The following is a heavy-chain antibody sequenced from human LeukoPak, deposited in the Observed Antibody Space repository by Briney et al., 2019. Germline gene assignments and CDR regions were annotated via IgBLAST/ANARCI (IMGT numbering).Heavy chain of an antibody. CDR2: FDPEDGET. CDR1: GYTLTELS. CDR3: EGSGWYSGGGYFDY. V-gene: IGHV1-24*01. Sequence: ASVKVSCKVSGYTLTELSMHWVRQAPGKGLEWMGGFDPEDGETIYAQKFQGRVTMTEDTSTDTAYMELSSLRSEDTAVYYCEGSGWYSGGGYFDYWGQGTLVTVSS. D-gene: IGHD6-19*01. J-gene: IGHJ4*02.